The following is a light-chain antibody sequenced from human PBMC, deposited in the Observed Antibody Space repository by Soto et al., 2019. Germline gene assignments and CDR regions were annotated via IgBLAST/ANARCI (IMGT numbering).Light chain of an antibody. CDR3: SSYAGSPLCV. J-gene: IGLJ1*01. CDR1: SSYVGGYNY. V-gene: IGLV2-8*01. CDR2: EVS. Sequence: QSALTQPPSASGSPGQSVTISCTGTSSYVGGYNYVSWYQQHPGKAPKLIIYEVSKRPSGVPDRFPGSKSGNTASLTVSGLQAEDEADYYCSSYAGSPLCVFGTGTKVTVL.